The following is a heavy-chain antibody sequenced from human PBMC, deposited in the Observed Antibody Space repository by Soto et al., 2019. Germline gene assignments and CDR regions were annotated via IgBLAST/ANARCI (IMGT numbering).Heavy chain of an antibody. Sequence: EVQLVESGGGVVRPGGSLSLSCAASGFTFDDYGMSWVRQAPGTGLERVSGINWNGGSTGYPDSVKGRFTISRDNAKNSRDLQMICVRAEGTALYYCVRELRGYSYGRRACDIWGKGTMVTVAA. J-gene: IGHJ3*02. CDR2: INWNGGST. D-gene: IGHD5-18*01. CDR1: GFTFDDYG. CDR3: VRELRGYSYGRRACDI. V-gene: IGHV3-20*04.